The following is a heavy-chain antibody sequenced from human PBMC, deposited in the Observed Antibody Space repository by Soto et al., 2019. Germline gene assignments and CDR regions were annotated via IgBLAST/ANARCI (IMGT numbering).Heavy chain of an antibody. Sequence: SETLSLTCAVYGGSFSGYYWSWIRQPPGKGLEWIGEINHSGSTNYNPSLKSRVTISVDTSKNQFSLKLSSVTAADTAVYYCARGSLYSGYVNYWGQGTLVTVSS. CDR2: INHSGST. V-gene: IGHV4-34*01. D-gene: IGHD5-12*01. J-gene: IGHJ4*02. CDR3: ARGSLYSGYVNY. CDR1: GGSFSGYY.